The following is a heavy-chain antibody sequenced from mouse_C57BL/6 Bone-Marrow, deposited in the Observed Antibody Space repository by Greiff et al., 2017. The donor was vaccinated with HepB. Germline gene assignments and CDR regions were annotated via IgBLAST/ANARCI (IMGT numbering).Heavy chain of an antibody. V-gene: IGHV3-8*01. CDR3: ARSTMVTTRGFYAMDY. J-gene: IGHJ4*01. D-gene: IGHD2-2*01. CDR1: GYSITSDY. Sequence: EVQLQQSGPGLAKPSQTLSLTCSVTGYSITSDYWNWIRKFPGNKLEYMGYISYSGSTYYNPSLKSRISITRDTSKNQYYLQLNSVTTEDTATYYCARSTMVTTRGFYAMDYWGQGTSVTVSS. CDR2: ISYSGST.